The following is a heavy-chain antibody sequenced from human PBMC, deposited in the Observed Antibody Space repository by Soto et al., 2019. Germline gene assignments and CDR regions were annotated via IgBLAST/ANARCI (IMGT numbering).Heavy chain of an antibody. D-gene: IGHD1-7*01. V-gene: IGHV1-18*01. CDR2: ISAYNGNT. CDR1: GYTFTSYG. CDR3: AEYNWNYPEGNWFDP. J-gene: IGHJ5*02. Sequence: EASVNVSCKASGYTFTSYGISWVRQAPGQGLEWMGWISAYNGNTNYAQKLQGRVTMTTDTSTSTAYMELRSLRSDDTAVYYCAEYNWNYPEGNWFDPWGQGTLVTVSS.